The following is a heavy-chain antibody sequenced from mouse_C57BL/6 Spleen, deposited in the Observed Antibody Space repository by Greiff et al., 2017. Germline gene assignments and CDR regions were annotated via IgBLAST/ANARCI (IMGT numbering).Heavy chain of an antibody. CDR1: GYTFTDYE. J-gene: IGHJ3*01. V-gene: IGHV1-15*01. D-gene: IGHD2-4*01. CDR2: IDPETGGT. CDR3: TRGDYDVAY. Sequence: QVQLKESGAELVRPGASVTLSCKASGYTFTDYEMHWVKQTPVHGLEWIGAIDPETGGTAYNQKFKGKAILTADKSSSTAYMELRSLTSEDSAVYYCTRGDYDVAYWGQGTLVTVSA.